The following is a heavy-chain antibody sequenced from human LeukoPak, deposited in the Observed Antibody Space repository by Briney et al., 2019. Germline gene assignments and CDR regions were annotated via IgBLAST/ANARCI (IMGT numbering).Heavy chain of an antibody. D-gene: IGHD3-10*01. CDR2: ISGSGGST. J-gene: IGHJ4*02. V-gene: IGHV3-23*01. Sequence: GGSLRPSCAASGFTFSSYAMSWVRQAPGKGLEWVSAISGSGGSTYYADSVKGRFTISRDNSKNTVFLQMSSLRVEDTAIYYCAKELEGSGTYYFDYWGQGTLVTVSS. CDR3: AKELEGSGTYYFDY. CDR1: GFTFSSYA.